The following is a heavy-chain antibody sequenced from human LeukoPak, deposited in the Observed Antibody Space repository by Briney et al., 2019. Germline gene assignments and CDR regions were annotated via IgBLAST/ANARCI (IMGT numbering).Heavy chain of an antibody. CDR2: IIYSGNT. J-gene: IGHJ3*02. D-gene: IGHD2-21*01. CDR1: GGSISSGGYY. Sequence: PSQTLSLTCTVSGGSISSGGYYWTWIRHHPGRGLEWIGYIIYSGNTNYNASLKSRVTISVDTSKNQFSLKLSSVTATDTAVYYCARRLGGDVNDGFDIWGQGTMVNVSS. CDR3: ARRLGGDVNDGFDI. V-gene: IGHV4-31*03.